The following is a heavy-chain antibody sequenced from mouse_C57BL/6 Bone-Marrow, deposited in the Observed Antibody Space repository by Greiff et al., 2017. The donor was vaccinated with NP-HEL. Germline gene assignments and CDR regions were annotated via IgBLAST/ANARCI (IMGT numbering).Heavy chain of an antibody. J-gene: IGHJ4*01. CDR3: ARRNYYGSSLNYYAMDY. CDR1: GYSFTDYN. D-gene: IGHD1-1*01. CDR2: INPNYGTT. V-gene: IGHV1-39*01. Sequence: VQLQQSGPELVKPGASVKISCKASGYSFTDYNMNWVKQSNGKSLEWIGVINPNYGTTSYNQKFKGKATLTVDQSSSTAYMQLNSLTSEDSAVYYCARRNYYGSSLNYYAMDYWGQGTSVTVSS.